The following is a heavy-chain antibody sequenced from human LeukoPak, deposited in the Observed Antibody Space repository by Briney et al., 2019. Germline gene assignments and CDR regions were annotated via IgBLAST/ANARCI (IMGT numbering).Heavy chain of an antibody. D-gene: IGHD2-2*02. CDR2: IYHTGNT. Sequence: PSETLSLICSVSGYSITSGYYWGWIRQPPGKGLEWIGSIYHTGNTFYDPSFNSRVTISVDTSKNQFSLSLSSVTAADTAVYYCARYCSSTTCYTRGGDYWGQGTLVTVSS. J-gene: IGHJ4*02. CDR1: GYSITSGYY. CDR3: ARYCSSTTCYTRGGDY. V-gene: IGHV4-38-2*02.